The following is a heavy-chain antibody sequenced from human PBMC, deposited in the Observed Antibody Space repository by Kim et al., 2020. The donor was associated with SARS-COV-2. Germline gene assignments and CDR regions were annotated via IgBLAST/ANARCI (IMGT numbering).Heavy chain of an antibody. CDR3: ARDYNDFWSGYTNYYMDV. V-gene: IGHV3-48*03. J-gene: IGHJ6*03. Sequence: GRFTISRDNAKNSLYLQMNSLRAEDTAVYYCARDYNDFWSGYTNYYMDVWGKGTTVTVSS. D-gene: IGHD3-3*01.